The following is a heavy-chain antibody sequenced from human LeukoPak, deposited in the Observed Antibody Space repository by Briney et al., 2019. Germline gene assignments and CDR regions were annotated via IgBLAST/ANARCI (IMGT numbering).Heavy chain of an antibody. Sequence: GGSLRLSCAASGLTFSTYAMHGVRQAPGKGLEWVAMMSYDGNNRYYADSVKGRFTLSRDSSKNTLFLQMNSLRTEDTAVYYCARGENWFDPWGQGTLVTVSS. CDR2: MSYDGNNR. V-gene: IGHV3-30*04. CDR3: ARGENWFDP. CDR1: GLTFSTYA. J-gene: IGHJ5*02.